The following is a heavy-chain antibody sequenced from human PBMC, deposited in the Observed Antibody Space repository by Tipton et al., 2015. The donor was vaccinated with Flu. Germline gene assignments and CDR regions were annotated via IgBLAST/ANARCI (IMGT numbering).Heavy chain of an antibody. V-gene: IGHV3-30*03. J-gene: IGHJ4*02. CDR2: ISYDGTKT. CDR3: ARNRQVAISTKGPFDY. Sequence: SLRLSCVASGFAFSSFGMHWVRQVPGKGPEWVALISYDGTKTNYEDSVRGRFTISRDNSKNTLFLQMDSLTIEDTAVYHCARNRQVAISTKGPFDYWGQGTLVTVSS. CDR1: GFAFSSFG. D-gene: IGHD3-22*01.